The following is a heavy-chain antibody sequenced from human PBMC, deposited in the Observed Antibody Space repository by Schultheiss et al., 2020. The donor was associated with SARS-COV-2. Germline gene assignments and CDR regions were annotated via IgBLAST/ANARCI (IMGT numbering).Heavy chain of an antibody. CDR2: IYHSGST. V-gene: IGHV4-38-2*02. D-gene: IGHD2-21*01. Sequence: SETLSLTCTVSGDSISSGYWGWIRQPPGKRLEWIGSIYHSGSTNYNPSLKSRVTISVDTSKNQFSLKLSSVTAADTAVYYCATLYCGGDCPNWYFDLWGRGTLVTVSS. CDR1: GDSISSGY. J-gene: IGHJ2*01. CDR3: ATLYCGGDCPNWYFDL.